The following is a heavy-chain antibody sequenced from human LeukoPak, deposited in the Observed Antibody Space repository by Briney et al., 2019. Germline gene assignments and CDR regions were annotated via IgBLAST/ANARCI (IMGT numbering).Heavy chain of an antibody. CDR2: ISGSGGST. Sequence: GGSLRLSCAASGFTFSSYALSWVRQAPGKGLEWVSTISGSGGSTYYADSVKGRFTISRDNSKNTLYLQMNSLRAEDTAVYYCAKGPPNRITMIVVIDWGQGTLVTVSS. CDR1: GFTFSSYA. D-gene: IGHD3-22*01. J-gene: IGHJ4*02. V-gene: IGHV3-23*01. CDR3: AKGPPNRITMIVVID.